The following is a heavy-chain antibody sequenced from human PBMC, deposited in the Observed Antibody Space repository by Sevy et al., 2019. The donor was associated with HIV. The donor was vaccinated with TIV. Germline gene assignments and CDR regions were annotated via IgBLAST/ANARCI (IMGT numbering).Heavy chain of an antibody. V-gene: IGHV3-23*01. D-gene: IGHD3-22*01. CDR1: GFTFSSYA. J-gene: IGHJ3*02. CDR3: AKDHGRHYYDSSGPQALGYAFDI. Sequence: GGSLRLSCAASGFTFSSYAMSWVRQAPGKGLEWVSAISGSGGSTYYADSVKGRFTISRDNSKNTLYLQMNSLRAEDTDVYYCAKDHGRHYYDSSGPQALGYAFDIWGQGTMVTVSS. CDR2: ISGSGGST.